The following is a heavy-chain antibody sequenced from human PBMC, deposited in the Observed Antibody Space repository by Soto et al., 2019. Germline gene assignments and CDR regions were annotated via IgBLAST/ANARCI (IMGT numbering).Heavy chain of an antibody. CDR1: GGTFTSDA. CDR3: ARAIHGYNYRVDF. Sequence: ASVKVSCKVSGGTFTSDAISWVRQAPGQGLEWLGGITPVFESPNYAQKFHGRVTITADESTGTAYMELSSLRSEDTAVYYCARAIHGYNYRVDFWGHGTTVASSS. V-gene: IGHV1-69*13. CDR2: ITPVFESP. J-gene: IGHJ6*02. D-gene: IGHD5-18*01.